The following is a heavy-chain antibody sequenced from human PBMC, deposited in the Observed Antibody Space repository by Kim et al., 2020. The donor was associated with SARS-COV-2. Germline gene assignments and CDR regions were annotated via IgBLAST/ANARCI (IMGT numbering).Heavy chain of an antibody. J-gene: IGHJ4*01. V-gene: IGHV3-23*03. CDR1: GFTFSSYA. CDR2: IYSGGSST. CDR3: AKAGRVDYGDDARKLDY. Sequence: GGSLRLSCAASGFTFSSYAMSWVRQAPGKGLEWVSVIYSGGSSTYYADSVKGRFTISRDNSKNTLYLQMNSLRAEDTAGYYCAKAGRVDYGDDARKLDY. D-gene: IGHD4-17*01.